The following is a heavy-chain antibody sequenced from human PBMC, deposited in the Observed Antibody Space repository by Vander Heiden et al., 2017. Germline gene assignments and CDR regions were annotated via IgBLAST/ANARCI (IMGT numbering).Heavy chain of an antibody. Sequence: QLQESGPRMVKPSETLSPTCTVSGGSISGSNHYWGWIRQAPGERLEWIGNFYHRGSTYYNSSLKSRVTISVDTSKNQFSLMLTSVTAADTAFYYCASGYGAIDDWGQGQLVTVSS. CDR3: ASGYGAIDD. V-gene: IGHV4-39*01. D-gene: IGHD4-17*01. CDR1: GGSISGSNHY. CDR2: FYHRGST. J-gene: IGHJ4*02.